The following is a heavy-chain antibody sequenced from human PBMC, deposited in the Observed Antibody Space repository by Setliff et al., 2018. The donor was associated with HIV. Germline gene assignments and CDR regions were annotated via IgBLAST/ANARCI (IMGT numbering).Heavy chain of an antibody. CDR3: AKDPYSGTFTLYYFDY. CDR1: GFTFSTYA. D-gene: IGHD1-26*01. J-gene: IGHJ4*02. CDR2: ISGSGGGT. V-gene: IGHV3-23*01. Sequence: GGSLRLSCAASGFTFSTYAMGWVRQAPGKGLEWVAAISGSGGGTYYADSVKGRFTISRDNSKNTLYLQMNSLRVEDTAIYYCAKDPYSGTFTLYYFDYWGQGTLVTVS.